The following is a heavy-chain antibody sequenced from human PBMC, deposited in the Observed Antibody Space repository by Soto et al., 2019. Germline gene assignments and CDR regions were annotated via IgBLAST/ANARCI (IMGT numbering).Heavy chain of an antibody. Sequence: EVQLLESGGGLVRPGGSLRLSCAASGITFTTYAMSWVRQAPGKGLELVSTVAANVSNRHYADFVKGRFTISRDNSMNTVSLQMNSLRAEDTAVYFCAGDYLRSNSLNGNYYSFGMDVWGHGTAVTVSS. CDR2: VAANVSNR. J-gene: IGHJ6*02. D-gene: IGHD4-17*01. CDR1: GITFTTYA. V-gene: IGHV3-23*01. CDR3: AGDYLRSNSLNGNYYSFGMDV.